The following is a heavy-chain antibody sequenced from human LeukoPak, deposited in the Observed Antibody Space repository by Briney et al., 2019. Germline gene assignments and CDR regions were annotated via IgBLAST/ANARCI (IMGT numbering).Heavy chain of an antibody. CDR2: IYHSGGT. J-gene: IGHJ4*02. CDR3: AGFTPAVDY. CDR1: GYSISSGHY. V-gene: IGHV4-38-2*01. Sequence: PSETLSLTCAVSGYSISSGHYWGWIRQPPGEGLEWIGSIYHSGGTYYNPSLKSRVTISVDTSKNQFSLKMKSVTAADTAVYYCAGFTPAVDYCSQGTLVTVSS. D-gene: IGHD3-10*01.